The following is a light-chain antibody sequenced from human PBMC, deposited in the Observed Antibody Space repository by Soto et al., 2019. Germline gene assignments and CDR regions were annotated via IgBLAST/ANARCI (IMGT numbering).Light chain of an antibody. Sequence: DMLLTQSPGTLSLSPGERATLSCRASQSVTSNYLAWYQQKPGQAPRLLMYGTSSRATGIPDRFSGSGSGTDFTLTISSLEPEDFAVYYCHQYGRSPRGTFGQGTKVDIK. CDR3: HQYGRSPRGT. CDR1: QSVTSNY. V-gene: IGKV3-20*01. CDR2: GTS. J-gene: IGKJ1*01.